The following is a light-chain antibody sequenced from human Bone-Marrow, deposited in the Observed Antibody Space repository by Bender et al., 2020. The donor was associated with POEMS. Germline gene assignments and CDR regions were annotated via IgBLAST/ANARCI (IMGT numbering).Light chain of an antibody. CDR1: TNDVGGYKY. Sequence: QSALTQPASVSGSPGQSITISCTGTTNDVGGYKYVSWYQQHPGKAPKLIIYDVFLRPSGVSSRFSGSKSGNTASLTISGLQAEDEADYYCRSCAVGTSHVLFGGGTKLTVL. CDR2: DVF. J-gene: IGLJ2*01. V-gene: IGLV2-14*03. CDR3: RSCAVGTSHVL.